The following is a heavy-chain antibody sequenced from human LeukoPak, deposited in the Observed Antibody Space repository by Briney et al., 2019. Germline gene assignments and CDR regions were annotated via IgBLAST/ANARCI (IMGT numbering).Heavy chain of an antibody. J-gene: IGHJ4*02. CDR3: AREGGGDYGDYYLDY. Sequence: PGGSLRLSCAASGFTFSSYAMSWVRQAPGKGLEWVSSISSSSSYIYYADSVKGRFTISRDNAKNSLYLQMNSLRAEDTAVYYXAREGGGDYGDYYLDYWGQGTLVTVSS. CDR1: GFTFSSYA. V-gene: IGHV3-21*01. CDR2: ISSSSSYI. D-gene: IGHD4-17*01.